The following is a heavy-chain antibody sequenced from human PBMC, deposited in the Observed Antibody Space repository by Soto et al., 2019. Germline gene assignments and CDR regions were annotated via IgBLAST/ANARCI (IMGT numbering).Heavy chain of an antibody. CDR3: ARVENYCNSGSCDAFEH. CDR2: IYETGAT. Sequence: QVQLQESGSGLVKPSQTLSLTCTVSGGLIASGGYYWSWVRQPPGKGLEWIGYIYETGATYYSESLKSRLTISVDTSENQFSLRLTSVTAAETAVYYCARVENYCNSGSCDAFEHWGQGIQVTVSS. D-gene: IGHD2-2*01. J-gene: IGHJ4*02. V-gene: IGHV4-31*03. CDR1: GGLIASGGYY.